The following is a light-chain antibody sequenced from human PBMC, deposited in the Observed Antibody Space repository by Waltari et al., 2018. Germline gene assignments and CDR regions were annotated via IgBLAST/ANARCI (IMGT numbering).Light chain of an antibody. CDR1: QTLLFSSNNRNY. CDR2: WAS. CDR3: QQYDRTPFT. V-gene: IGKV4-1*01. J-gene: IGKJ3*01. Sequence: DIVMTQSPESLGVSLGERAAINGKSSQTLLFSSNNRNYLAWYQQKPGQPPKLLITWASTREAGVPDRFSGSWSGTDFTLTITSLQAEDVAVYFCQQYDRTPFTFGPGTRVDVK.